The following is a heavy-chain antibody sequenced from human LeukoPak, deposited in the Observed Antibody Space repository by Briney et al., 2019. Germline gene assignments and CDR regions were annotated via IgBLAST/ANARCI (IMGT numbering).Heavy chain of an antibody. CDR1: GFTFSSYA. D-gene: IGHD6-6*01. V-gene: IGHV3-7*01. CDR3: ARDSSSSSAYYYYYYGMDV. Sequence: QAGGSLRLSCAASGFTFSSYAMSWVRQAPGKGLEWVANIKQDGSEKYYVDSVKGRFTISRDNAKNSLYLQMNSLRAEDTAVYYCARDSSSSSAYYYYYYGMDVWGQGTTVTVSS. J-gene: IGHJ6*02. CDR2: IKQDGSEK.